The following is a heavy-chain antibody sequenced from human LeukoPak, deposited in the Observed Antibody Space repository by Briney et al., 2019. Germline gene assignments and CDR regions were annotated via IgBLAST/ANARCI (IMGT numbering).Heavy chain of an antibody. Sequence: PGGSLRLSCAASGFTFSSYAMHWVRQAPGKGLEWVAVISYDGSNKYYADSVKGRFTISRDNSKNTLYLQMNSLRAEDTAVYYCARGPIWFGESIDYWGQGTLVTVSS. CDR3: ARGPIWFGESIDY. V-gene: IGHV3-30*01. CDR2: ISYDGSNK. D-gene: IGHD3-10*01. CDR1: GFTFSSYA. J-gene: IGHJ4*02.